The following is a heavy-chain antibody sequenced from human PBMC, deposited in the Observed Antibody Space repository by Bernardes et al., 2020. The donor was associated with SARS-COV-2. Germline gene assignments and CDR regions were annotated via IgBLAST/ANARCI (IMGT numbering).Heavy chain of an antibody. CDR2: ISGSGGAT. D-gene: IGHD3-10*01. CDR3: AKDVPGSGRIADYFGIDV. Sequence: GGSLRLSCAASGFTFSNYAMTWVRQAPGKGLEWVSSISGSGGATYYADSVKGRFTISRDNSKNTLYLQMNSLRDEDTAVYYCAKDVPGSGRIADYFGIDVWGQGTTVTVSS. J-gene: IGHJ6*02. V-gene: IGHV3-23*01. CDR1: GFTFSNYA.